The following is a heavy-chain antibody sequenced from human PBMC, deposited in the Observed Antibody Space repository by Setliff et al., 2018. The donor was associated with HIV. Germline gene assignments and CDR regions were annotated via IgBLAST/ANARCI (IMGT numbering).Heavy chain of an antibody. CDR3: ARSNPGITAGLLAY. Sequence: PSETLSLTCNISGASIPTNYWNWIRQPAGKGLEWIGRIYTTGGTNYNPALKSRVTMSIDTSKNQISLKLNSVTAADTATYYCARSNPGITAGLLAYWGPGTLVTVSS. V-gene: IGHV4-4*07. D-gene: IGHD6-13*01. J-gene: IGHJ4*02. CDR2: IYTTGGT. CDR1: GASIPTNY.